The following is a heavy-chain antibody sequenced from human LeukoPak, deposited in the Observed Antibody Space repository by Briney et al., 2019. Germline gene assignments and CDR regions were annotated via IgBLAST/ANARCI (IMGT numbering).Heavy chain of an antibody. CDR1: GFTFSSYA. Sequence: GGSLRLSCAASGFTFSSYAMSWVRQAPGKGLEWVLGIGGSGGSTYFADSVKGRFTISRDNSKNMLYLQMNSLRAEDTAVYYCAKDSRSSSSRGAFDYWGQGTLVTVSS. CDR2: IGGSGGST. V-gene: IGHV3-23*01. J-gene: IGHJ4*02. CDR3: AKDSRSSSSRGAFDY. D-gene: IGHD6-13*01.